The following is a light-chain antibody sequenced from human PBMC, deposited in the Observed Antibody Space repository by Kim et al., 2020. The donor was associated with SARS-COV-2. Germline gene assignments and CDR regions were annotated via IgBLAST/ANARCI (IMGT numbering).Light chain of an antibody. V-gene: IGLV3-1*01. J-gene: IGLJ3*02. CDR2: QDS. Sequence: VSPGQPASITCSGDKLGDKYACWYQQKPGQSPVLVIYQDSKRPSGIPERFSGSNSGNTATLTISGTQAMDEADYYCQAWDSSTAVFGGGTQLTVL. CDR1: KLGDKY. CDR3: QAWDSSTAV.